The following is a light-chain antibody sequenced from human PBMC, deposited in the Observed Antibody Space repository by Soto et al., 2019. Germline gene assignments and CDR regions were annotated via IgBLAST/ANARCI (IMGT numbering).Light chain of an antibody. J-gene: IGLJ2*01. V-gene: IGLV1-40*01. CDR2: GNS. CDR3: QSYDSSQVV. CDR1: SSNIGAGYD. Sequence: QSVLTQPPSVSGAPGQRVTISCTGSSSNIGAGYDVRWYQQLPGTAPKLLIYGNSNRPSGVPDRFSGSKSGTSASLAITGLQAEDEADYYCQSYDSSQVVFGGGTKVTVL.